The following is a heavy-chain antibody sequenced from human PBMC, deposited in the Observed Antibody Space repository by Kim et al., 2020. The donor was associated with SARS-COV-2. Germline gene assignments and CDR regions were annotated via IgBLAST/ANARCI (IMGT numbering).Heavy chain of an antibody. CDR3: AREGYCSSTSCYRPFDY. D-gene: IGHD2-2*01. CDR2: ISYDGSNK. V-gene: IGHV3-30*03. J-gene: IGHJ4*02. CDR1: GFTFSSYG. Sequence: GGSLRLSCAASGFTFSSYGMHWVRQAPGKGLEWVAVISYDGSNKYYADSVKGRFTISRDNSKNTLYLQMNSLRAEDTAVYYCAREGYCSSTSCYRPFDYWGPETLGTPSS.